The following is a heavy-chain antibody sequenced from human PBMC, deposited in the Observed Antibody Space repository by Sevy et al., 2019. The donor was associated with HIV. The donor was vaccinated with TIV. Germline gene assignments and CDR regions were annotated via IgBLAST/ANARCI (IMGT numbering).Heavy chain of an antibody. Sequence: ASVKVSCKVSGYTLTELSMHWVRQAPGKGLEWMGGFDPEDGETIYAQKFQGRVTMTEDTSTDTAYMELSSLRSEDTAVYYCATAWGGYDRSANYDYVWGSYRPPDYWGQGTLVTVSS. V-gene: IGHV1-24*01. D-gene: IGHD3-16*02. CDR1: GYTLTELS. J-gene: IGHJ4*02. CDR2: FDPEDGET. CDR3: ATAWGGYDRSANYDYVWGSYRPPDY.